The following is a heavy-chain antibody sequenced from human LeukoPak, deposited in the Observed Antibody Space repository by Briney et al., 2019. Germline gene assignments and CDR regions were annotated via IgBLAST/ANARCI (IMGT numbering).Heavy chain of an antibody. Sequence: GASVKVSCKASGYTFTGYYMHWVRQAPGQGLEWMGWINPNSGGTNYAQKFQGRVTMTRDTSISTAYMELSRLRPDDTAVYYCARDPTGDFWSGYVESSSWFDPWGQGTLVTVSS. D-gene: IGHD3-3*01. CDR1: GYTFTGYY. CDR2: INPNSGGT. V-gene: IGHV1-2*02. J-gene: IGHJ5*02. CDR3: ARDPTGDFWSGYVESSSWFDP.